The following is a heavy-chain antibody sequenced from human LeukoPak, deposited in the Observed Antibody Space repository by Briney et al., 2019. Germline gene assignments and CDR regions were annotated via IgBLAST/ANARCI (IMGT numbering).Heavy chain of an antibody. CDR1: GGPFSGYH. J-gene: IGHJ4*02. CDR3: ARGLGVVVAATYFDY. Sequence: PSETLSLTCAVYGGPFSGYHWSWIRQPPGKGLEWIGEINHSGSTNYNPSLKSRVTISVDTSKNQFSLKLSSVTAADTAVYYCARGLGVVVAATYFDYWGQGTLVTVSS. CDR2: INHSGST. V-gene: IGHV4-34*01. D-gene: IGHD2-15*01.